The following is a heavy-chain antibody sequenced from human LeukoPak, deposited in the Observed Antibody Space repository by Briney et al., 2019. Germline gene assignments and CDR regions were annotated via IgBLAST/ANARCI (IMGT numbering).Heavy chain of an antibody. CDR1: RGAVTGSTYY. CDR3: ARHYYDNTGYYYLDY. Sequence: SETLSLTCNVSRGAVTGSTYYWAWIRQPPGKGLEWIGRMYYSGSTCYTQSLKSRVTISVDTSKNHFYLKLTSVTAADTATYYCARHYYDNTGYYYLDYWGQGTLVTVSS. V-gene: IGHV4-39*02. J-gene: IGHJ4*02. CDR2: MYYSGST. D-gene: IGHD3-22*01.